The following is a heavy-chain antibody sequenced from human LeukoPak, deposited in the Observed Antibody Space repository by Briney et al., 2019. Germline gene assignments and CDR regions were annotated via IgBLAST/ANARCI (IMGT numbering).Heavy chain of an antibody. V-gene: IGHV4-34*01. D-gene: IGHD3-3*01. Sequence: PSETLSLTCAVYGGSFSGYYWSWIRQPPGKGLEWIGEINHSGSTNYNPSLKSRVTISVDTSKNQFPLKLSSVTAADTAVYYCARGRFSRITISTGFDYWGQGTLVTVSS. CDR3: ARGRFSRITISTGFDY. J-gene: IGHJ4*02. CDR2: INHSGST. CDR1: GGSFSGYY.